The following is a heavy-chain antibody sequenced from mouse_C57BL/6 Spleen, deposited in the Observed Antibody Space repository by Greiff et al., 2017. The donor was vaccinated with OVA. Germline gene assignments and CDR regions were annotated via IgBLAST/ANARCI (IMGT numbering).Heavy chain of an antibody. CDR2: INPNNGGT. CDR1: GYTFTDYN. Sequence: VQLKESGPELVKPGASVKMSCKASGYTFTDYNMHWVKQSHGKSLEWIGYINPNNGGTSYNQKFKGKATLTVNKSSSTAYMELRSLTSEDSAVYYCARYGYYHLDYFDYWGQGTTLTVSS. D-gene: IGHD2-3*01. J-gene: IGHJ2*01. V-gene: IGHV1-22*01. CDR3: ARYGYYHLDYFDY.